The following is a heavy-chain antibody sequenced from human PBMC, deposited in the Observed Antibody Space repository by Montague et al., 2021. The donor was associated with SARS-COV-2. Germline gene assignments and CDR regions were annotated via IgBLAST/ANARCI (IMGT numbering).Heavy chain of an antibody. V-gene: IGHV3-21*01. CDR1: GFSFSFYG. Sequence: SLRLSCAASGFSFSFYGMNWVRQAPGKGLEWVSSIGGSSTYIHYADSVKGRFTVSRDNSKKEVYLQMSDLRAEDTAVYYCARLGRMILLNSTVDPWGQGNLVIVSS. J-gene: IGHJ5*02. CDR2: IGGSSTYI. D-gene: IGHD3-16*01. CDR3: ARLGRMILLNSTVDP.